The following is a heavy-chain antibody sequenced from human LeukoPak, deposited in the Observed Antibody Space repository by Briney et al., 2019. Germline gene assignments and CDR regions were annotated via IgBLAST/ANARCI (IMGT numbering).Heavy chain of an antibody. CDR3: ARDLVTVTKGFDI. D-gene: IGHD4-17*01. CDR2: ISYIGST. Sequence: SETLSLTCTVSGGSISGYYWIWIRQPPGKGLEWIGYISYIGSTNYNPSLKSRVTISIDTSKNQFSLKLTSVTAADTAVYYCARDLVTVTKGFDIWGQGTMVSVSS. CDR1: GGSISGYY. J-gene: IGHJ3*02. V-gene: IGHV4-59*01.